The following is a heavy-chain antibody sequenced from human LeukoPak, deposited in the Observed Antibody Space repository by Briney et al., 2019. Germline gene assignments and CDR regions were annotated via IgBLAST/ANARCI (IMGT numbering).Heavy chain of an antibody. V-gene: IGHV4-59*08. CDR3: ASLPYYDILTGSYAERDY. J-gene: IGHJ4*02. CDR1: GFTFSSYD. CDR2: LYYSGST. Sequence: TSGGSLRLSCAASGFTFSSYDMSWVRQAPGKGLDWIGYLYYSGSTYYNPSLKSRVTISADMSRNQFSLKLTSVTAADTAVYYCASLPYYDILTGSYAERDYWGRGTLVTVSS. D-gene: IGHD3-9*01.